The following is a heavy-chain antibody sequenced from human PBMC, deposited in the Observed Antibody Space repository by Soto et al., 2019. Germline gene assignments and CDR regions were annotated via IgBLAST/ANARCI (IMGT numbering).Heavy chain of an antibody. CDR3: SMADSDGFFT. Sequence: GGSLRLSCAASGFTFGASALQWVSQASGKGIEWLGRIGSKGETYATAYAASVKGRCNISRDDSKTTVYLQMNIPSSDYTVLYYCSMADSDGFFTWGRGTLVT. CDR2: IGSKGETYAT. J-gene: IGHJ5*01. V-gene: IGHV3-73*01. D-gene: IGHD3-3*01. CDR1: GFTFGASA.